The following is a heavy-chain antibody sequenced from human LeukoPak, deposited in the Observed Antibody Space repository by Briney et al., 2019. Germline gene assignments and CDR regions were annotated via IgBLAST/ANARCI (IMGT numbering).Heavy chain of an antibody. CDR1: GASISSGNYY. Sequence: SETLSLTCTVSGASISSGNYYWSWIRQPAGKGLEWTGRVYTSGTATYNPSLKSRVTMSVDTSKNQFSLKLSSVTAADTAVYYCAREVAVAGRGWFDPWGQGTLVTVSS. CDR2: VYTSGTA. D-gene: IGHD6-19*01. V-gene: IGHV4-61*02. J-gene: IGHJ5*02. CDR3: AREVAVAGRGWFDP.